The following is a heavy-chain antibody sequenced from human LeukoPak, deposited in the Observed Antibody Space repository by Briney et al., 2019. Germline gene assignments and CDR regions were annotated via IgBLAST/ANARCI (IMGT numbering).Heavy chain of an antibody. J-gene: IGHJ4*02. D-gene: IGHD2-2*01. CDR1: GFTFSDYY. Sequence: GGSLRLSCAASGFTFSDYYMNWIRQAPGKGLEWVSYISSSGSTINYADSVKGRFTISRDNAKNSLYLQINSLRADDTAVYYCARGKSRLVDSFDCWGQGTLVIVSS. V-gene: IGHV3-11*01. CDR2: ISSSGSTI. CDR3: ARGKSRLVDSFDC.